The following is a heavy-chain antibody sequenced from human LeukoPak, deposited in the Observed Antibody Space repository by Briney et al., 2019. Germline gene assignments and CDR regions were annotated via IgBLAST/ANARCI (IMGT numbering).Heavy chain of an antibody. D-gene: IGHD6-19*01. Sequence: SETLSLTCTVSGGSISSYYWSWIRQPPGKGLEWIGYIYYSGSTNYNPSLKSRVTISVDTSKNQFSLKLSSVTAAVTAVYYCARAVAPYYFDYWGQGTLVTVSS. CDR3: ARAVAPYYFDY. CDR2: IYYSGST. CDR1: GGSISSYY. V-gene: IGHV4-59*01. J-gene: IGHJ4*02.